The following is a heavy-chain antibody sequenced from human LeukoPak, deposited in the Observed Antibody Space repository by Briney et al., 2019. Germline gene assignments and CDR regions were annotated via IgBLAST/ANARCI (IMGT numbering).Heavy chain of an antibody. J-gene: IGHJ4*02. CDR1: GLTFSSYG. Sequence: GGSLRLSCAASGLTFSSYGLHWVRQAPGKGLEWVAVIWYDGSNKNYADSVKGRFTISRDNSKNTLYLQMNSLRAEDTAMYYCARDGGYSGSDYTIDYWGQGTLVTVSS. V-gene: IGHV3-33*01. D-gene: IGHD5-12*01. CDR2: IWYDGSNK. CDR3: ARDGGYSGSDYTIDY.